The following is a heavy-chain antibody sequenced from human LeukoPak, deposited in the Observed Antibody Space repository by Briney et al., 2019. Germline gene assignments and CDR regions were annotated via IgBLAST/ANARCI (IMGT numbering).Heavy chain of an antibody. CDR2: INPNSGGT. J-gene: IGHJ5*02. D-gene: IGHD2-15*01. CDR3: ARGSDIVVVVAATPKVGWFDP. Sequence: ASVKVSCKASGYTFTGCYMHWVRQAPGQGLEWMGWINPNSGGTNYAQKFQGWVTMTRDTSNSTAYMELSRLRSDDTAVYYCARGSDIVVVVAATPKVGWFDPWGQGTLVTVSS. V-gene: IGHV1-2*04. CDR1: GYTFTGCY.